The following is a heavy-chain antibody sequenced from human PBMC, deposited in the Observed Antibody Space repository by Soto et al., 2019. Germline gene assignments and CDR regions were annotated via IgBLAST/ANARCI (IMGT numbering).Heavy chain of an antibody. CDR1: GGSISSYY. J-gene: IGHJ5*02. Sequence: PSETLSLTCTVSGGSISSYYWSWIRQPPGKGLEWIGYIYYSGSTNYNPSLKSRVTISVDTSKNQFSLKLSSVTAADTAVYYCARGQVSGYDSPFDPWGQGTLVTVSS. CDR3: ARGQVSGYDSPFDP. D-gene: IGHD5-12*01. CDR2: IYYSGST. V-gene: IGHV4-59*01.